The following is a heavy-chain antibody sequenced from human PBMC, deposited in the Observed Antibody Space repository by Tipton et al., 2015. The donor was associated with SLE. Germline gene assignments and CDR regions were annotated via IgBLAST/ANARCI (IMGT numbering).Heavy chain of an antibody. D-gene: IGHD4-11*01. V-gene: IGHV3-23*03. Sequence: GSLRLSCAASGFTFSSYAMSWVRQAPGKGLEWVSVIYSGGSTYYADSVKGRFTISRDNSKNTLYLQMNSLRAEDTAVYYCAREPDYSNYGGVWGKGTTVTVSS. CDR1: GFTFSSYA. CDR2: IYSGGST. CDR3: AREPDYSNYGGV. J-gene: IGHJ6*04.